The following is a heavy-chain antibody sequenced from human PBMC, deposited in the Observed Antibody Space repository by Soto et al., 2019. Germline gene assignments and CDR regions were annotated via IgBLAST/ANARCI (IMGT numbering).Heavy chain of an antibody. CDR1: GGTLSDYA. D-gene: IGHD3-10*01. CDR3: AVAAVREILTEQSSGMAV. V-gene: IGHV1-69*13. CDR2: IMPTVDSA. J-gene: IGHJ6*02. Sequence: SVKVSCKASGGTLSDYAVSWVRQARGQGLEWMGGIMPTVDSANYAQKFQGRLTITADESTSTANMELSSLTSDDTAIYYCAVAAVREILTEQSSGMAVWGQGTTVTVPS.